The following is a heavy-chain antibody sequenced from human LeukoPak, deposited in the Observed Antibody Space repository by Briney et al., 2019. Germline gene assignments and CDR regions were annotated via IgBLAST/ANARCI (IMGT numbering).Heavy chain of an antibody. Sequence: GGSLRLSCAASGFTFSNAWMSWARQAPGKGLEWVGRIKSKTDGGTTDYAAPVKGRFTISRDDSKNTLYLQMNSLKTEDTAVYYYTTAWYTAMATDYWGQGTLVTVSS. CDR1: GFTFSNAW. J-gene: IGHJ4*02. CDR2: IKSKTDGGTT. CDR3: TTAWYTAMATDY. V-gene: IGHV3-15*01. D-gene: IGHD5-18*01.